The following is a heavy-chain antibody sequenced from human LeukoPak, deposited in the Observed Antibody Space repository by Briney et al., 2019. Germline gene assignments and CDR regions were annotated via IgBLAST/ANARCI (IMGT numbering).Heavy chain of an antibody. D-gene: IGHD3-10*02. V-gene: IGHV3-7*01. CDR2: IKQDGSEK. CDR3: AELGITMIGGV. J-gene: IGHJ6*04. CDR1: GFSFSSYW. Sequence: GGSLRLSCAASGFSFSSYWMSWVRQAPGKGLEWVANIKQDGSEKYYVDSVKGRFTISRDNAKNSLYLQMNSLRAEDTAVYYCAELGITMIGGVWGKGTTVTISS.